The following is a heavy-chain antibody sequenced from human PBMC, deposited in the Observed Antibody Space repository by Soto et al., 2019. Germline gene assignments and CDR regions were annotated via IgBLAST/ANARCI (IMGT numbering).Heavy chain of an antibody. V-gene: IGHV1-18*01. CDR2: ISAYNGNT. CDR3: ATDLAVALIDY. Sequence: QVQLVQSGAEVKQPGASVKVSCKASGYSFTSYGISWVRQAPGQGLEWMGWISAYNGNTKYAQKLQGRVTMTTDTSTSTAYMALRSLRSDDTAVYYCATDLAVALIDYWGQGTLVTVSS. D-gene: IGHD6-19*01. J-gene: IGHJ4*02. CDR1: GYSFTSYG.